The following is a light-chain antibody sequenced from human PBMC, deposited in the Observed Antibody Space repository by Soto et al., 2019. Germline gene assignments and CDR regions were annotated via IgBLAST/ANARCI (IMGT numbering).Light chain of an antibody. CDR1: QSVSSSY. Sequence: EIVLTQSPGTLSLSPGERATLSCRASQSVSSSYLAWYQQKPGQAPRLLIYGASRRATGIPDRFSGSGSGTDFTLTISRLEPEDFAVYHCHQYGSSPYTFGQGTKLAIK. V-gene: IGKV3-20*01. CDR2: GAS. CDR3: HQYGSSPYT. J-gene: IGKJ2*01.